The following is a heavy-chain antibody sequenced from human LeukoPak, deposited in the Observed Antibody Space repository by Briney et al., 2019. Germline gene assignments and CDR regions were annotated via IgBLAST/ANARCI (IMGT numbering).Heavy chain of an antibody. Sequence: AGGSLRLSCAASEFTFNSYSMNWVRQAPGKGLEWVSSISSSSSSIYYADSVKGRFTISRDNAKNSLYLQMNSLRAEDTAVYYCARASGDIVETATMGSYWGQGTLVTVSS. CDR2: ISSSSSSI. D-gene: IGHD5-18*01. CDR1: EFTFNSYS. V-gene: IGHV3-21*01. CDR3: ARASGDIVETATMGSY. J-gene: IGHJ4*02.